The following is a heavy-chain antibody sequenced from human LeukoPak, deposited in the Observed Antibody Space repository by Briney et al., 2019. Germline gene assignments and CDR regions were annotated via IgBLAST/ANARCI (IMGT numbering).Heavy chain of an antibody. D-gene: IGHD2-2*01. J-gene: IGHJ3*02. CDR2: ISAYNGNT. Sequence: ASVKVPCKASGYTFTSYGISWVRQAPGQGLEWMGWISAYNGNTDYAQKLQGRVTMTTDTSTSTAYMELRSLRSDDTAVYYCARDAYCSSTSCYLPPAFDIWGQGTMVTVSS. V-gene: IGHV1-18*01. CDR1: GYTFTSYG. CDR3: ARDAYCSSTSCYLPPAFDI.